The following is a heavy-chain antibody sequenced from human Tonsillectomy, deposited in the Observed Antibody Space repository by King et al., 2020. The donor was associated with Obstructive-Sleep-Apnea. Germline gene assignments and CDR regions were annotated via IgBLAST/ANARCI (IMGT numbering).Heavy chain of an antibody. V-gene: IGHV3-15*01. CDR3: IAAVGY. D-gene: IGHD4-23*01. CDR2: IKSRNDGGTT. Sequence: VQLVESGGGLVKPGGSLRLSCAASGFTFNIAWMTWARQAPGKGLEWVGRIKSRNDGGTTDYPAPVKGRFIISRDDSKDTVYLQMNSLKIEDAGMYYCIAAVGYWGQGTLVTVSS. CDR1: GFTFNIAW. J-gene: IGHJ4*02.